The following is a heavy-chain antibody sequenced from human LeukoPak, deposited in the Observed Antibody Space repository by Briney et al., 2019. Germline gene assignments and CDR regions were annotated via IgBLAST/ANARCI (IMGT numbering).Heavy chain of an antibody. V-gene: IGHV3-74*01. CDR3: ARVRVGNYFDY. Sequence: GVSLRLSCAASGFTFSNYWMHWVRQAPGKGLVWVSRINLNGSRTTYADSVKGRFTISRDNAKNTLYLQMNSLRAEDTAVYYCARVRVGNYFDYWGQGTLVTVPS. CDR2: INLNGSRT. J-gene: IGHJ4*02. D-gene: IGHD1-26*01. CDR1: GFTFSNYW.